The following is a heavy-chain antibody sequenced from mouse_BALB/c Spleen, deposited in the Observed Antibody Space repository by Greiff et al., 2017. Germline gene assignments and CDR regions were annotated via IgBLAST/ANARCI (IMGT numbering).Heavy chain of an antibody. V-gene: IGHV1-55*01. CDR2: IYPGSGST. J-gene: IGHJ3*01. Sequence: QVQLQQPGAELVKPGTSVKLSCKASGYNFTSYWINWVKLRPGQGLEWIGDIYPGSGSTNYNEKFKSKATLTVDTSSSTAYMHLSSLASEDSALYYCARFQLGLREVGPWLAYWGQGTLVTVSA. D-gene: IGHD3-1*01. CDR1: GYNFTSYW. CDR3: ARFQLGLREVGPWLAY.